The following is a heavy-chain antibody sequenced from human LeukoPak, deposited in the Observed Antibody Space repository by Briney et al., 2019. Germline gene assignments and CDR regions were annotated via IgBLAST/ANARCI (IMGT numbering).Heavy chain of an antibody. Sequence: SETLSLTCAVYGGSFSGYYWSWIRQPPRKGLEWIGEINHSGSTNYNPSLKSRVTISVDTSKNQFSLKLSSVTAADTAVYYCARKPPMYYYDSSAYRKSSAFDIWGQGTMVTVSS. CDR3: ARKPPMYYYDSSAYRKSSAFDI. CDR2: INHSGST. CDR1: GGSFSGYY. D-gene: IGHD3-22*01. V-gene: IGHV4-34*01. J-gene: IGHJ3*02.